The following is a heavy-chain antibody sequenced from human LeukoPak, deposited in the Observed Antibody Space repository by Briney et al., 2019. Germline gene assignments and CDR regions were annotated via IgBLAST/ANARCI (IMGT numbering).Heavy chain of an antibody. Sequence: SETLSLTRSVSGDSITGYYWGWIRQPPGKGLEWIGNIYYTGNTHYNSSLKSRVTISLDTSKNQFSLKVISMTAADTAAYYCTKSDGYGLIRICGRGTMVTVSS. D-gene: IGHD3-10*01. CDR1: GDSITGYY. CDR2: IYYTGNT. V-gene: IGHV4-39*07. CDR3: TKSDGYGLIRI. J-gene: IGHJ3*02.